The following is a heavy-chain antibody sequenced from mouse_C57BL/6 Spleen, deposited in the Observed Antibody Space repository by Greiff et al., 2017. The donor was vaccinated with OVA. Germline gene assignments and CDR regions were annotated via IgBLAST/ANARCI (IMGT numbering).Heavy chain of an antibody. CDR2: IDPSDSYT. D-gene: IGHD1-1*01. CDR1: GYTFTSYW. Sequence: QVQLQQPGAELVMPGASVKLSCKASGYTFTSYWMHWVKQRPGQGLEWIGEIDPSDSYTNYNQKFKGKSTLTVDKSSSTAYMQLSSLTSEDSAVYYCARWMAPYYDGSSSYAMDYWGQGTSVTVSS. V-gene: IGHV1-69*01. CDR3: ARWMAPYYDGSSSYAMDY. J-gene: IGHJ4*01.